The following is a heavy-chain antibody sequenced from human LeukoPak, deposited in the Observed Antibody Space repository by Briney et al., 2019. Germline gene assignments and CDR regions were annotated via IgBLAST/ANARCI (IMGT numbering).Heavy chain of an antibody. CDR3: ARDQVAGTRFDY. J-gene: IGHJ4*02. CDR2: INPNSGGT. V-gene: IGHV1-2*06. CDR1: GYTFTGYY. D-gene: IGHD6-19*01. Sequence: ASVKVSCKASGYTFTGYYMHWVRQAPGQGLEWMGRINPNSGGTNYAQKFQGRVTMTRDTSISTAYMELSRLRSDDTAVYYCARDQVAGTRFDYSGQGTLVTVSS.